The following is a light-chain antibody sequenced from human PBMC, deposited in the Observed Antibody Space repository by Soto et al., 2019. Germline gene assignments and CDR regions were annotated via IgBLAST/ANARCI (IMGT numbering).Light chain of an antibody. V-gene: IGKV3-11*01. CDR3: QQRSNWPLT. Sequence: EIVLTQSPATLSLSRGERATLSCRASQSVSSYLAWYQQKPGQAPRLLIYDASNWATGIPARFSGSGSGTDFTLTISSLEPEDFAVYYCQQRSNWPLTFGGGTKVEIK. J-gene: IGKJ4*01. CDR2: DAS. CDR1: QSVSSY.